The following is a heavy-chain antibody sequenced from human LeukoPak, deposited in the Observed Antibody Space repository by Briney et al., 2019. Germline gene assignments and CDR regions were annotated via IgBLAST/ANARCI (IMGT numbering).Heavy chain of an antibody. D-gene: IGHD6-13*01. J-gene: IGHJ4*02. CDR1: GASFSGYY. CDR3: ARGGPRYRSNWYNY. Sequence: PSETLSLTCAVYGASFSGYYWSWIRQPPGKGLEWIGEINHSGSTNYNPSLKSRVTISVDTFKNQFSLKLSSVTATDTAVYCCARGGPRYRSNWYNYWGQGILVTVSS. CDR2: INHSGST. V-gene: IGHV4-34*01.